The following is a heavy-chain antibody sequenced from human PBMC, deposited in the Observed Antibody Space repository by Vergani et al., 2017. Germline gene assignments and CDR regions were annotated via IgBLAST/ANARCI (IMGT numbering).Heavy chain of an antibody. V-gene: IGHV3-64*01. CDR3: ARGGRYSSSSPTDY. D-gene: IGHD6-6*01. J-gene: IGHJ4*02. Sequence: VQLVESGGGVVQPGGSLRLSCAASGFTFSSYAMHWVRQAPGKGLEYVSAISSNGGSTYYANSVKGRFTISRDKSKNTLYLQMGSLRAEDMAVYYCARGGRYSSSSPTDYWGQGTLVTVSS. CDR1: GFTFSSYA. CDR2: ISSNGGST.